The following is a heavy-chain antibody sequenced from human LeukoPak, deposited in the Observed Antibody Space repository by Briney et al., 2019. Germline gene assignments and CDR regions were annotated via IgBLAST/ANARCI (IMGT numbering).Heavy chain of an antibody. J-gene: IGHJ4*02. V-gene: IGHV3-66*01. CDR1: EFTVSSNY. CDR2: IYTTGGR. Sequence: PGGSLRLSCAASEFTVSSNYMSWVRQAPGKGLEWVSIIYTTGGRYYADSVKGRFTVSRDTSKHTLSLQMNSLRAEDTAVYYCARGADGWFAFDSWGQGILVTVSS. CDR3: ARGADGWFAFDS. D-gene: IGHD6-19*01.